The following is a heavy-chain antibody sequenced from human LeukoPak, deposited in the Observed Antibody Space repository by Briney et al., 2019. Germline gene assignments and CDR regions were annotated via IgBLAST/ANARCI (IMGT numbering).Heavy chain of an antibody. CDR2: INHSGST. J-gene: IGHJ4*02. CDR3: ARGLWSSSDYYFDY. V-gene: IGHV4-34*01. Sequence: SETLSLTCAVYGGSFGGYYWSWIRQPPGKGLEWIGEINHSGSTNYNPSLKSRVTISVDTSKNQFSLKLSSVTAADTAVYYCARGLWSSSDYYFDYWGQGTLVTVSS. D-gene: IGHD6-6*01. CDR1: GGSFGGYY.